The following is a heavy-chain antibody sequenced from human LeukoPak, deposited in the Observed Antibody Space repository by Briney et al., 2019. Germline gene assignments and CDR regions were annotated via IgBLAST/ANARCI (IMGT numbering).Heavy chain of an antibody. Sequence: GGSLRLSCAASGYTFSNYGMTWVRQAPGKGLEWVSSISGSGGSTNYADSVKGRFSISRDNSKNTLYLQMNSLRAEDTAVYYCARNLEYTSSFYFLWGQGTLVTVSS. V-gene: IGHV3-23*01. CDR2: ISGSGGST. D-gene: IGHD6-6*01. CDR1: GYTFSNYG. J-gene: IGHJ4*01. CDR3: ARNLEYTSSFYFL.